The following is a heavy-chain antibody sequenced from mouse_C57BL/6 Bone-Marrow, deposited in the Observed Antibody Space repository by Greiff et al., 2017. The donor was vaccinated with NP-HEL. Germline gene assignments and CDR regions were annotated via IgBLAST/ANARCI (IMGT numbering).Heavy chain of an antibody. CDR2: IYPSDSET. D-gene: IGHD2-2*01. J-gene: IGHJ3*01. V-gene: IGHV1-61*01. CDR1: GYTFTSYW. Sequence: QVQLKQPGAELVRPGSSVKLSCKASGYTFTSYWMDWVTQRPGQGLEWIGNIYPSDSETHYNQKFNDKASLTVDKSSSTAYMQLSSLTSEDSAVYYCARGGPMVPFAYWGQGTLVTVSA. CDR3: ARGGPMVPFAY.